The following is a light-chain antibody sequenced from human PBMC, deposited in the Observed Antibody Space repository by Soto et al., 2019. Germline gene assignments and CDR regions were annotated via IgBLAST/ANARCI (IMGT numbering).Light chain of an antibody. J-gene: IGLJ1*01. CDR1: NIGSKN. CDR2: RDT. Sequence: SYELTQPLSVSVALGQTASIPCGGNNIGSKNVHWYQQKPGQAPVLVIYRDTYRPSGIPERLSGSNSGNTANLTISRAQAGDGADYYCQVWDSSTSHFVFGTGTKLTVL. V-gene: IGLV3-9*01. CDR3: QVWDSSTSHFV.